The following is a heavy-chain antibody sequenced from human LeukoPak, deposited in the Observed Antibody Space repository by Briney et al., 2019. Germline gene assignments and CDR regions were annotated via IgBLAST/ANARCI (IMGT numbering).Heavy chain of an antibody. CDR3: ARVYNWNQGAIEIGIDY. J-gene: IGHJ4*02. Sequence: GESLKISCKGSGYSFTSYWIGWVRQMPGKGLEWMGIIYPGDSDTRYSPSFQGQVTISADKSIGTAYLQWSSLKASDTAMYYCARVYNWNQGAIEIGIDYWGQGTLVTVSS. CDR2: IYPGDSDT. CDR1: GYSFTSYW. V-gene: IGHV5-51*01. D-gene: IGHD1-20*01.